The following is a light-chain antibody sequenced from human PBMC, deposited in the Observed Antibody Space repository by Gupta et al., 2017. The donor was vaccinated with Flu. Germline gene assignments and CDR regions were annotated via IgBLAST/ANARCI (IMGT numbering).Light chain of an antibody. J-gene: IGLJ3*02. CDR1: TGAVTHTHW. CDR2: DTY. CDR3: LVHFDAGWV. Sequence: QAVVTQEPALTVSPGGTVSLTCGSSTGAVTHTHWPYWFQQKPGQVPKPLIYDTYKKSSWAPARFSGSLLGGKAALTLSGAEPDDEADYYCLVHFDAGWVFGGGTKLTVL. V-gene: IGLV7-46*01.